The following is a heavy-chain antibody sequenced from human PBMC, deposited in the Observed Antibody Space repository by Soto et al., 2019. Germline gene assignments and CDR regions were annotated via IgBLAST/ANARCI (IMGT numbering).Heavy chain of an antibody. CDR3: ARLGYCSSTSCYEDAFDI. CDR2: INPNIGVA. J-gene: IGHJ3*02. V-gene: IGHV1-69*10. CDR1: GYTFTGYY. D-gene: IGHD2-2*01. Sequence: SVKVSCTASGYTFTGYYMHWVRQAPGQGLEWMGWINPNIGVANYAQKFQGRVTITADKSTSTAYMELSSLRSEDTAVYYCARLGYCSSTSCYEDAFDIWGQGTMVTVSS.